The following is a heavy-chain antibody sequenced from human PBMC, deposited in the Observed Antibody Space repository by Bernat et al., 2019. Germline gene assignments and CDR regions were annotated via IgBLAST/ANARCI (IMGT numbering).Heavy chain of an antibody. D-gene: IGHD3-9*01. CDR1: GGSISSSSYY. J-gene: IGHJ4*02. V-gene: IGHV4-39*01. CDR2: IYYSGST. CDR3: ARHGGYDILAGYYNVYFDY. Sequence: QLQLQESGPGLVKPSETLSLTCTVSGGSISSSSYYWGWIRQPPGKALEWIGSIYYSGSTYYNPSLKRRVAISVDTSTNQFSLKLSSVTAADTAVYDCARHGGYDILAGYYNVYFDYWGQGTLVTVSS.